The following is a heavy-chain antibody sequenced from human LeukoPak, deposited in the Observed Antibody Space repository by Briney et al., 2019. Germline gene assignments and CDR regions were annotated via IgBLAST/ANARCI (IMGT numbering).Heavy chain of an antibody. J-gene: IGHJ4*02. CDR2: IYYSGST. CDR1: GGSISSSSYY. V-gene: IGHV4-39*01. D-gene: IGHD2-2*01. CDR3: ARIYCSSTSCHVGC. Sequence: SETLSLTCTVSGGSISSSSYYWGWIRQPPGKGLEWIGSIYYSGSTYYNPSLKSRVTISVDTSKNQFSLKLSSVTAADTAVYYCARIYCSSTSCHVGCWGQGTLVTVSS.